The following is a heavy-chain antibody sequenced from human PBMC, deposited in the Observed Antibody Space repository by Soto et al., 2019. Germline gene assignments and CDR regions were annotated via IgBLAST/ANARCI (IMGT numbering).Heavy chain of an antibody. CDR3: ARDLGWVVVVAAGSAFDI. J-gene: IGHJ3*02. V-gene: IGHV4-4*02. CDR2: IYHSGST. D-gene: IGHD2-15*01. CDR1: SGSISSSNW. Sequence: SETLSLTCAVSSGSISSSNWWSWVRQPPGKGLEWIGEIYHSGSTNYNPSLKSRVTISVDKSKNQFSLKLSSVTAADTAVYYCARDLGWVVVVAAGSAFDIWGQGTMVTVS.